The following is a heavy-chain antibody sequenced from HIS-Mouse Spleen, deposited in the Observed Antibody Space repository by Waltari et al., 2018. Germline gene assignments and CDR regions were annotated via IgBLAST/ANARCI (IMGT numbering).Heavy chain of an antibody. Sequence: QVQLQESGPGLVKPSETLSLTCTVSGYSISSGYYWGWIRQPPGKGLELIGSIYHSGSTHYNPSRKSRVTISVDTSKNQFSLKLSSVTAADTAVYYCARAVYDSSGYYLGAFDIWGQGTMVTVSS. D-gene: IGHD3-22*01. CDR3: ARAVYDSSGYYLGAFDI. CDR1: GYSISSGYY. V-gene: IGHV4-38-2*02. CDR2: IYHSGST. J-gene: IGHJ3*02.